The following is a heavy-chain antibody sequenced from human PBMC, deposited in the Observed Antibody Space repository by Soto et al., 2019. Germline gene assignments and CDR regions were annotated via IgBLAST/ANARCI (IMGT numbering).Heavy chain of an antibody. Sequence: PGESLKISCKGVGYKFGSAWIGWVHQMPGKGLEWMGIIKPGTSDIRYSPSCRGHVTISADEAVSTAYLQWSSLKASDTAMYYCARQLSHICDSWGQGTLDTVSS. V-gene: IGHV5-51*07. CDR3: ARQLSHICDS. J-gene: IGHJ4*02. CDR2: IKPGTSDI. CDR1: GYKFGSAW. D-gene: IGHD3-3*02.